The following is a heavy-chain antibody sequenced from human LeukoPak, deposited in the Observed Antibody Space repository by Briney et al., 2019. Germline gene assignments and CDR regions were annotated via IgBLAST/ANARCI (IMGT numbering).Heavy chain of an antibody. D-gene: IGHD3-22*01. Sequence: ASVKVSCKASGYTFTGYYMHWVRQAPGQGLEWMGWINPNSGGTNYAQKFLGWVTMTRDTSISTAYMELSRLRSDDTAVYYCARSAITYYYDSSGYYPSHFDYWGQGTLVTVSS. J-gene: IGHJ4*02. CDR1: GYTFTGYY. CDR2: INPNSGGT. CDR3: ARSAITYYYDSSGYYPSHFDY. V-gene: IGHV1-2*04.